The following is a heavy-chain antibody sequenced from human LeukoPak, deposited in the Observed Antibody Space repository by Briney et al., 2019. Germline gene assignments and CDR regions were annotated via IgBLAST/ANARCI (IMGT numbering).Heavy chain of an antibody. CDR3: ARKGSYSNFDY. V-gene: IGHV3-23*01. J-gene: IGHJ4*02. Sequence: GSLRLSCAASGFTFSTYAMSWVRQAPGKGLEWVSAISGGGGGTYYADSVKGRFTISRDNSKNTLYLQMSSLRTEDTAVYYCARKGSYSNFDYWGQGTLVTVSS. D-gene: IGHD3-10*01. CDR1: GFTFSTYA. CDR2: ISGGGGGT.